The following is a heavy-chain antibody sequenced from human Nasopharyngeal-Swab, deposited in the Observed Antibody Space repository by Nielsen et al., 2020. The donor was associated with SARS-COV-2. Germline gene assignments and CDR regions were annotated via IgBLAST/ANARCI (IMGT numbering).Heavy chain of an antibody. Sequence: SSVKVPCKVSGGTFSKYAISWVRQAPGQGLEWMGGIIVNLGMTKYAQKFKDSVIINADESTGTAYMELSSLRSEDTAVYYCATWGIGYGENAHATFDSWGQGTQVTVSP. CDR1: GGTFSKYA. CDR3: ATWGIGYGENAHATFDS. J-gene: IGHJ4*02. V-gene: IGHV1-69*10. CDR2: IIVNLGMT. D-gene: IGHD4-17*01.